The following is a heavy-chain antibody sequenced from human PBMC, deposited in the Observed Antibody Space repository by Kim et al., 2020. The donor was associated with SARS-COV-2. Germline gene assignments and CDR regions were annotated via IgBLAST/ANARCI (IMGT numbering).Heavy chain of an antibody. CDR2: INRGGSNI. CDR1: GFTFSSYG. D-gene: IGHD1-26*01. J-gene: IGHJ4*02. Sequence: GGSLRLSCAASGFTFSSYGMNWVRQAPGKGLEWVAYINRGGSNIYYADSVKGRFTISRDNAKNSLYLQMNSLRAEDTAVYYCARAAVGANRDYWGQGTLVTVSS. V-gene: IGHV3-48*04. CDR3: ARAAVGANRDY.